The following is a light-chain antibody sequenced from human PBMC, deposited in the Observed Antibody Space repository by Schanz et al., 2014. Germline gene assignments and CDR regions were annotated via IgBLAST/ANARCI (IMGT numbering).Light chain of an antibody. CDR3: CSYAGSSTSWV. J-gene: IGLJ3*02. V-gene: IGLV2-11*01. CDR1: SSDVGTYNY. Sequence: QSALTQPRSVSGSPGQSVTISCTGTSSDVGTYNYVSWYQQHPGKAPKLMIYEVSKRPSGVPDRFSGSKSGNTASLTVSGLQAEDEADYYCCSYAGSSTSWVFGGGTKLTVL. CDR2: EVS.